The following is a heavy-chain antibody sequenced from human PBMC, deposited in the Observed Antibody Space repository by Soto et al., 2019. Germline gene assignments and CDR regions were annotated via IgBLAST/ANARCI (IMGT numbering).Heavy chain of an antibody. CDR1: GYTFTRCG. D-gene: IGHD2-15*01. V-gene: IGHV1-18*01. CDR3: AREGYCSSGSCALYSHDYFGMDV. CDR2: ISTYNENT. J-gene: IGHJ6*02. Sequence: GAAVKVSCKASGYTFTRCGFSWVRQAPGQGLEWMGWISTYNENTKYAQKFQGRVTMTTDTSTSTAYMELRSLTSDDTAVYYCAREGYCSSGSCALYSHDYFGMDVWGQGTTVTVSS.